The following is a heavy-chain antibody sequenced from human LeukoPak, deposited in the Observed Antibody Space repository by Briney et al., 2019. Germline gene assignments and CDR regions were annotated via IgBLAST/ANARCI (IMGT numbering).Heavy chain of an antibody. CDR1: GYTFTSYG. V-gene: IGHV1-18*01. CDR3: ARDSLGYYYDSGGYLDY. CDR2: ISAYNGNT. D-gene: IGHD3-22*01. Sequence: GASVKVSCKASGYTFTSYGISWVRQAPGQGLEWMGWISAYNGNTNYAQKLQGRVTMTTDTSTSTAYMELRSLRSDDTAVYYCARDSLGYYYDSGGYLDYWGQGTLVTVSS. J-gene: IGHJ4*02.